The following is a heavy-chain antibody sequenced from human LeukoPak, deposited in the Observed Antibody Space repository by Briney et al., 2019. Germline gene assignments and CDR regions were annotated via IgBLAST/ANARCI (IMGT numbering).Heavy chain of an antibody. CDR2: IYHSGST. CDR1: GYSISSGYY. D-gene: IGHD3-22*01. J-gene: IGHJ4*02. CDR3: ARVPVRGSGYSFDY. Sequence: SETLSLTCTVSGYSISSGYYWGWIRQPPGKGLEWIGSIYHSGSTYYNPSLKSRVTISVDTSKNQFSLKLSSVTAADTAVYYCARVPVRGSGYSFDYWGQGTLVTASS. V-gene: IGHV4-38-2*02.